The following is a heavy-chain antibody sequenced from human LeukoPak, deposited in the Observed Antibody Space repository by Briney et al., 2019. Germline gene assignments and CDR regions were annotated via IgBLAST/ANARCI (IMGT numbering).Heavy chain of an antibody. D-gene: IGHD3-10*01. CDR1: GYALTVLS. Sequence: ASVKVSCKVSGYALTVLSIHWVRQAPGKGFEWMGGVDPKDGETIYAQNFQDRVTVTDDRYTDTSYMELSGLTSEDTALYYCAGDVLVSGGSYYHGFWGQGTLVTVSS. J-gene: IGHJ4*02. V-gene: IGHV1-24*01. CDR2: VDPKDGET. CDR3: AGDVLVSGGSYYHGF.